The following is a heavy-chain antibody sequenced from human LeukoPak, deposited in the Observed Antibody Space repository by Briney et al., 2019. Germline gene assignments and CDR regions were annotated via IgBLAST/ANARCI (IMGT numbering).Heavy chain of an antibody. V-gene: IGHV3-11*06. Sequence: PEGSLRLSCAASGFTFSNYYMSWIRQAPGKGLEWVSYISGSSGSTNYADSVMGRFTISRDNGKNSLYLQMNSLRAEDTAVYYCARESSSSLFFGMDVWGQGTTVTVSS. CDR3: ARESSSSLFFGMDV. D-gene: IGHD6-13*01. J-gene: IGHJ6*02. CDR2: ISGSSGST. CDR1: GFTFSNYY.